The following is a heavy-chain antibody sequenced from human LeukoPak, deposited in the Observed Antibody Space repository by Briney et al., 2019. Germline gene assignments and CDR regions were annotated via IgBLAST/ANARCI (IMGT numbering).Heavy chain of an antibody. J-gene: IGHJ4*02. D-gene: IGHD3-10*01. CDR1: GFTFDNFA. V-gene: IGHV3-23*01. CDR3: ARGLFDFDY. Sequence: PGGSLRLSCAPSGFTFDNFAMTWVRQAPGKGLEWVSEITGSGGSTYYADSVKGRFTISRDNSKNTLYLQMNSLRAEDTVIYYCARGLFDFDYWGQGTLVTVSS. CDR2: ITGSGGST.